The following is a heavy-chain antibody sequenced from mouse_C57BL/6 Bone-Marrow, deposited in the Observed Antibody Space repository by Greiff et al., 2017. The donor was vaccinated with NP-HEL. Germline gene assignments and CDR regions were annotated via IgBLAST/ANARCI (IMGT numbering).Heavy chain of an antibody. CDR1: GYTFTSYW. J-gene: IGHJ1*03. CDR3: ARSSNWDWYFDV. CDR2: INPSNGGT. V-gene: IGHV1-53*01. Sequence: QVQLQQSGTELVKPGASVKLSCKASGYTFTSYWMHWVKQRPGQGLEWIGNINPSNGGTNYNEKFKSKATLTVDKSSSTAYMQLSSLTSEDSAVYYCARSSNWDWYFDVWGTGTTVTVSS. D-gene: IGHD4-1*01.